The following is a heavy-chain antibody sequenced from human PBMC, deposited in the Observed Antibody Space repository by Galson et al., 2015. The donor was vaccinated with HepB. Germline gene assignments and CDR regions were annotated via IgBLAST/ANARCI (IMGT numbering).Heavy chain of an antibody. D-gene: IGHD5-18*01. CDR1: GFIFSRYW. J-gene: IGHJ2*01. Sequence: SLRLSCAGSGFIFSRYWMTWVRQAPGKGLEWVASIKHDGGEKDYADSVKGRFSISRDNTKNSLYVQMTSLRVEDTAVYYCARVKGYSYGDWYLDLWGRGTLVSVSS. V-gene: IGHV3-7*03. CDR3: ARVKGYSYGDWYLDL. CDR2: IKHDGGEK.